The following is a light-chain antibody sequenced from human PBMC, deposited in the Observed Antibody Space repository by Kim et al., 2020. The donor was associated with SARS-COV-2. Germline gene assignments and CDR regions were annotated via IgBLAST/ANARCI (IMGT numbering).Light chain of an antibody. CDR3: QQNGSSLYT. V-gene: IGKV3-20*01. Sequence: ENVLTQSPGTLSLSPGERATLSCRASQSVSGSYLAWYQQKPGQAPRLLIYGASSRATGIPDRFSGSGSGTDFTLTISRLGPEDFAVYYCQQNGSSLYTFGQGTKLEI. J-gene: IGKJ2*01. CDR2: GAS. CDR1: QSVSGSY.